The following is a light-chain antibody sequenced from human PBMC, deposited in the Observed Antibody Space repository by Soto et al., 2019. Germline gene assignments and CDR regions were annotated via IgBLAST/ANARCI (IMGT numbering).Light chain of an antibody. J-gene: IGKJ1*01. CDR1: PSVSNN. CDR3: HQYNDWPRT. CDR2: GXS. Sequence: VITQSPAVFPGARGERATLSXRASPSVSNNLPWYQQRPGXAPRXXXYGXSTRATGIPARFSGSGSGTEFTLTISSLQSYHFAVYYCHQYNDWPRTFGQGTKVDIK. V-gene: IGKV3-15*01.